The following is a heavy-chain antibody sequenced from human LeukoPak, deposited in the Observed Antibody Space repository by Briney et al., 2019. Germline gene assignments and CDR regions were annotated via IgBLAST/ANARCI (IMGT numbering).Heavy chain of an antibody. CDR1: GGSISDYN. J-gene: IGHJ4*02. Sequence: SETLSLTCNVSGGSISDYNWSWIRQPPGKGLVWIGYMHYSGSTSYNPSLKSRVTISVDTSKKQVSLKLSSVTAADTAVYYCARDPGGYSSFDYWGQGTLVTVSS. V-gene: IGHV4-59*12. D-gene: IGHD4-11*01. CDR3: ARDPGGYSSFDY. CDR2: MHYSGST.